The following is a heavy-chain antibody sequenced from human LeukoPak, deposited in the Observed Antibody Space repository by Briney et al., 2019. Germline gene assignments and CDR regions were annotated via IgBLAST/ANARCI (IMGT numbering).Heavy chain of an antibody. CDR2: INPNSGGT. J-gene: IGHJ4*02. CDR1: GYTFTGYY. D-gene: IGHD3-10*01. V-gene: IGHV1-2*02. CDR3: ARDRGGTITFDY. Sequence: ASVKVSCKASGYTFTGYYMHWVRQAPGQGLEWMGWINPNSGGTNYAQKFQGRVTMTRDTSISTAHMELSRLRSDDTAVYYCARDRGGTITFDYWGQGTLVTVSS.